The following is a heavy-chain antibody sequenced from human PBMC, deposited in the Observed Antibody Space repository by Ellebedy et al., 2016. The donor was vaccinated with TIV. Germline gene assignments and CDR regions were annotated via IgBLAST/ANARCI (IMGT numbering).Heavy chain of an antibody. CDR3: ARVPYCSGGSCYSGGLWFDP. D-gene: IGHD2-15*01. CDR2: IHYSGTT. J-gene: IGHJ5*02. Sequence: SETLSLTCTVSGYSISSGYYWGWIRQPPGKGLEWIGFIHYSGTTTYNPSLNSRVTISVDTSKNQFSLKLSSVTAADTAVYYCARVPYCSGGSCYSGGLWFDPWGQGTLVTVSS. CDR1: GYSISSGYY. V-gene: IGHV4-38-2*02.